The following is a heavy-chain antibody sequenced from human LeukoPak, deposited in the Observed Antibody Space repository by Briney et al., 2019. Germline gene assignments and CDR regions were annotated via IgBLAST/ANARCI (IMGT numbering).Heavy chain of an antibody. Sequence: PGGSLRLSCAASGFTFSSYAMSWVRQAPGKGLEWVSAISGSGGSTYYADSVKGRFTISRDNSKNTLYLQMNSLRAEDTAVYYCARPTNYYDSTLLHWGQGTLVTVSS. D-gene: IGHD3-22*01. CDR3: ARPTNYYDSTLLH. CDR1: GFTFSSYA. V-gene: IGHV3-23*01. J-gene: IGHJ4*02. CDR2: ISGSGGST.